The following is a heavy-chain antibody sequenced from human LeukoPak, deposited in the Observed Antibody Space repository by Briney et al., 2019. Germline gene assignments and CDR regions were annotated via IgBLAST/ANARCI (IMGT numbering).Heavy chain of an antibody. D-gene: IGHD2-21*01. CDR2: ISSDGFNE. Sequence: GGSLRLSCAATGFSFSDFGMHWVRQAPGKGLEWVALISSDGFNEYYADSVRGRFTISRDTSKNTLYLEMKSLRPEDTAIYYCARYSNHFYHSGMDVWGQGTTVTVSS. CDR3: ARYSNHFYHSGMDV. CDR1: GFSFSDFG. V-gene: IGHV3-30-3*01. J-gene: IGHJ6*02.